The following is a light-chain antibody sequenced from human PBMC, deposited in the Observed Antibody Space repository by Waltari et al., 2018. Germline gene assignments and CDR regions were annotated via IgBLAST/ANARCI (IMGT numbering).Light chain of an antibody. J-gene: IGKJ1*01. CDR2: DAS. CDR3: QQYNTYAT. CDR1: QSISVW. Sequence: DIQMTQSPSTLSTSVGDRVTITCRASQSISVWLAWYQQKPGKAPNLLIYDASRLESGGPSRFSGSGSGTEFTLTISSLQPDDFATYYCQQYNTYATFGQGTKVEIK. V-gene: IGKV1-5*01.